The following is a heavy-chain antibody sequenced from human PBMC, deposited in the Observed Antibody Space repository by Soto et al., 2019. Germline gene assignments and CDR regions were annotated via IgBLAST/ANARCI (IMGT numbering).Heavy chain of an antibody. V-gene: IGHV3-23*01. CDR1: GFTFSSYA. CDR3: AKPLHGSSWPKTNWFDP. Sequence: EVQLLESGGGLVQPGGSLRLSCAASGFTFSSYALSWVRQAPGKGLVWVSAISGSGGSTYYADSVKGRFTIASDNSKYALYLQMNGLRAEDTAVYYCAKPLHGSSWPKTNWFDPWGQGPLDTVAS. J-gene: IGHJ5*02. CDR2: ISGSGGST. D-gene: IGHD6-13*01.